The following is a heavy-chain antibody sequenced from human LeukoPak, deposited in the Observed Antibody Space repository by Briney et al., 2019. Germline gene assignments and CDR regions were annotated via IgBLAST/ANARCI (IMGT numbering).Heavy chain of an antibody. Sequence: GGSLRLSCVGSGFTFRSHAMSWVRQAPEKGLEFVSGIYENGGTTYYADSVKGRFSISRDNSKNTLYLQMDSLRGEDTAVYYCAKDFRIGYSAHFDYWGQGALITVSS. CDR2: IYENGGTT. D-gene: IGHD2-21*01. CDR3: AKDFRIGYSAHFDY. V-gene: IGHV3-23*01. CDR1: GFTFRSHA. J-gene: IGHJ4*02.